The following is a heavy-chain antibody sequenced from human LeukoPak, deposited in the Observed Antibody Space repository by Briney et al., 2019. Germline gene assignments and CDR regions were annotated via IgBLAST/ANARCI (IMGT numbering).Heavy chain of an antibody. CDR1: GFTVSSNY. CDR2: IYSGYST. CDR3: VRDSSSTAALDV. D-gene: IGHD2-2*01. J-gene: IGHJ6*02. Sequence: GGSLRLSCAASGFTVSSNYMSWVRQAPGKGLEWVSVIYSGYSTYYADSVKGRFTISRDNSKNTVYLQMNSLRAEDAAVYYCVRDSSSTAALDVWGQGTTVTVSS. V-gene: IGHV3-53*01.